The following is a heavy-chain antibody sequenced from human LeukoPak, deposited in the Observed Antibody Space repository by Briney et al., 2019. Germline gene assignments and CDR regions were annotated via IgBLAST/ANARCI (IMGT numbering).Heavy chain of an antibody. CDR3: ARTREGVWGSYSP. V-gene: IGHV1-2*02. Sequence: ASVTVSCKASGYSFTDYYIHWVRLAPGQGLEWMGWINPKSGGTHYAQKFQGRVSMTRDTSINTVHLELSSLKTNDTAVYYCARTREGVWGSYSPWGQGTLVTVSS. CDR1: GYSFTDYY. D-gene: IGHD3-16*01. CDR2: INPKSGGT. J-gene: IGHJ4*02.